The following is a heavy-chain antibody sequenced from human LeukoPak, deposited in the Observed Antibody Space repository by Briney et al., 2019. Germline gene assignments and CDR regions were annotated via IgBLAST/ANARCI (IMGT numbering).Heavy chain of an antibody. Sequence: GGSLRLSCAASGITLDNVWMTWVRQAPGKGLEWVSSISSSSSYIYYADSVKGRFTISRDNAKNSLYLQMNSLRAEDTAVYYCATPGLYYDSSGYTDYWGQGTLVTVSS. V-gene: IGHV3-21*01. J-gene: IGHJ4*02. CDR3: ATPGLYYDSSGYTDY. D-gene: IGHD3-22*01. CDR2: ISSSSSYI. CDR1: GITLDNVW.